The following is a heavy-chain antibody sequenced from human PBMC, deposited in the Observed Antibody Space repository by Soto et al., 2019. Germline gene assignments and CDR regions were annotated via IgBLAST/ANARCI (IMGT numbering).Heavy chain of an antibody. CDR1: GGTFSSYT. CDR3: ARELRITTAGPQPYDY. CDR2: IIPIFGAA. Sequence: ASVKVSCKASGGTFSSYTISWVRQAPGQGLEWMGGIIPIFGAANYAQKFQGRVTITADESTSTVYMELRSLRSDDTAVFYCARELRITTAGPQPYDYWGQGTLVTVSS. V-gene: IGHV1-69*13. J-gene: IGHJ4*02. D-gene: IGHD6-13*01.